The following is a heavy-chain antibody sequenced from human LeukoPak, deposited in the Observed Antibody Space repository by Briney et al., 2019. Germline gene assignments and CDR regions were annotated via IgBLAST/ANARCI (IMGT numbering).Heavy chain of an antibody. D-gene: IGHD4-17*01. Sequence: SETLPLTCTVSGGSISSYYWSWIRQPPGKGLEWIGYIYYSGSTNYNPSLKSRVTISVDTSKNQFSLKLSSVTAADTAVYYCARESTVTTGLFDYWGQGTLVTVSS. V-gene: IGHV4-59*01. CDR3: ARESTVTTGLFDY. CDR2: IYYSGST. CDR1: GGSISSYY. J-gene: IGHJ4*02.